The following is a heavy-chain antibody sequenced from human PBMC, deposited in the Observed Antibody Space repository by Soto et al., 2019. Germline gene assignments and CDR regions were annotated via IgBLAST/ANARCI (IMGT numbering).Heavy chain of an antibody. CDR3: AKDPLWYDSDWYRPPGFDP. CDR1: GFTFSNYA. J-gene: IGHJ5*02. Sequence: EVQLLESGGGFVQPGGSLRLSCAASGFTFSNYAMSWVRQSPGKGLEWVSALTAYGDRTHYADSVKGRFTISRDSPKNTLYLQMDSLRAEDTAVYYCAKDPLWYDSDWYRPPGFDPWGQGTLVTVSS. D-gene: IGHD6-19*01. CDR2: LTAYGDRT. V-gene: IGHV3-23*01.